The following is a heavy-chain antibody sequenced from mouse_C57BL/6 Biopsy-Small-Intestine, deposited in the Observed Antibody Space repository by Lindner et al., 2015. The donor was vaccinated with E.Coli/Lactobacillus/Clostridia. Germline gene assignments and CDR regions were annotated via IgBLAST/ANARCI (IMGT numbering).Heavy chain of an antibody. D-gene: IGHD1-1*01. V-gene: IGHV1-19*01. J-gene: IGHJ3*01. Sequence: VQLQESGPELVKPGASVKMSCKASGYTFTDYYMNWVKQSHGKSLEWIGVINPCNGGTSYNQKFKGKATLTVDKSSSTAYMELDSLTSQDSAVYYCARRYGTGFAWFAYWGQGTLVTVSA. CDR3: ARRYGTGFAWFAY. CDR1: GYTFTDYY. CDR2: INPCNGGT.